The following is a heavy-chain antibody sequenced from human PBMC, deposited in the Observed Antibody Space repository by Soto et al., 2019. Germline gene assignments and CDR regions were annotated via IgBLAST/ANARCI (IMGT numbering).Heavy chain of an antibody. CDR1: GYTFTSYG. CDR2: ISAYNGNT. V-gene: IGHV1-18*01. CDR3: ARERDFLLTGGGYYYYYYMDG. Sequence: ASVKVSCKASGYTFTSYGISWVRQAPGQGLEWMGWISAYNGNTNYAQKLQGRVTMTTDTSTSTAYMELRSLRSDDTAVYYCARERDFLLTGGGYYYYYYMDGWGKGTRVTVSS. J-gene: IGHJ6*03. D-gene: IGHD6-13*01.